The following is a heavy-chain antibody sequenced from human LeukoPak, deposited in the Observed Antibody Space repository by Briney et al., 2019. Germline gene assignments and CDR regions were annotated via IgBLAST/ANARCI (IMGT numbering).Heavy chain of an antibody. CDR2: ISGRGASK. CDR3: AARTYYYDSSGYYYGYYFDY. D-gene: IGHD3-22*01. V-gene: IGHV3-23*01. J-gene: IGHJ4*02. CDR1: GLTFNNYA. Sequence: GGSLRLSCAVSGLTFNNYAMSWVRQAPGGGLEWVSGISGRGASKYYADSVKGRFTISRDNSKNTLYLQMNSLRAEDTAVYYCAARTYYYDSSGYYYGYYFDYWGQGTLVTVSS.